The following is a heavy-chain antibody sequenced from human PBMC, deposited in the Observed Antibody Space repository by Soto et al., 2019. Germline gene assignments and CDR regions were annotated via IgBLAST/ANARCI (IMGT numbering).Heavy chain of an antibody. V-gene: IGHV4-59*12. CDR1: GGSIGGYY. Sequence: SETLSLTCTVSGGSIGGYYWSWIRQAPGKGLEWIGYIYYTGRTKYNPSLKTRVTMSADTTKNQVSLRLTSVTAADTAVYYCARVRERLQYFDWFYHFDSWGQGTLDTVSS. CDR3: ARVRERLQYFDWFYHFDS. CDR2: IYYTGRT. D-gene: IGHD3-9*01. J-gene: IGHJ4*02.